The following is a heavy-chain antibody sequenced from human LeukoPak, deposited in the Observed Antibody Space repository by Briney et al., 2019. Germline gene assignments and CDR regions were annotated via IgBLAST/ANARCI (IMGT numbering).Heavy chain of an antibody. Sequence: SETLSLTCAVYGGSFSGYYWSWIRHPPGKGREWVGEINHSGSTNYNPSLNSRVTISVDTSKNQFSLKLSSVTAADTAVYYCARGVRYSSSWYSPNGMDVWGKGTTVTVSS. CDR3: ARGVRYSSSWYSPNGMDV. CDR2: INHSGST. J-gene: IGHJ6*04. V-gene: IGHV4-34*01. CDR1: GGSFSGYY. D-gene: IGHD6-13*01.